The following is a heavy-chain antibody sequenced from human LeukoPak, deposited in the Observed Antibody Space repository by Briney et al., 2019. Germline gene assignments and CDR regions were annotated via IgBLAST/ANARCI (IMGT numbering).Heavy chain of an antibody. Sequence: ASVKVSCKASGYTFTSYYMHWVRQAPGQGLEWMGIINPSGGSTSYAQKFQGRVTMTRDTSTSTVYMELSSLRSEDTAVYYCARDGRAAAGTFPSYMDVWGKGTTVTVSS. V-gene: IGHV1-46*01. CDR3: ARDGRAAAGTFPSYMDV. J-gene: IGHJ6*03. CDR1: GYTFTSYY. CDR2: INPSGGST. D-gene: IGHD6-13*01.